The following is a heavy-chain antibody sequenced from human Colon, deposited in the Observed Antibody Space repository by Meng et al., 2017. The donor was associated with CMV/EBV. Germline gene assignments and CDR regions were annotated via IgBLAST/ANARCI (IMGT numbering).Heavy chain of an antibody. V-gene: IGHV3-7*01. CDR3: ARDRTREYKLLRQRLKRDDYGFDV. CDR1: GFDFSSYW. J-gene: IGHJ6*02. Sequence: GGSLRLSCGAYGFDFSSYWLNWVRQAPGKGLEWVASIKEDGSDKYYLDSVKGRFTISRDNAKNSLAMQMNSLRAEDTAVYYCARDRTREYKLLRQRLKRDDYGFDVWGQGTTVTVFS. D-gene: IGHD6-19*01. CDR2: IKEDGSDK.